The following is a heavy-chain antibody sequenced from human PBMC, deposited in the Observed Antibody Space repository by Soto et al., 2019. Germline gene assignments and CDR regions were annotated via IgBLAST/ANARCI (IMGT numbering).Heavy chain of an antibody. Sequence: GGSLRLSCAASGFRLSDYWMHWVRQVPGKGLQWVSYISVSSGTIYYAESVKGRFTISRDNAKNSLYMQMNSLRAEDTAVYYCARDTGSDYDFWSGPPYYFDYWGQGTLVTVSS. CDR1: GFRLSDYW. V-gene: IGHV3-48*01. J-gene: IGHJ4*02. D-gene: IGHD3-3*01. CDR2: ISVSSGTI. CDR3: ARDTGSDYDFWSGPPYYFDY.